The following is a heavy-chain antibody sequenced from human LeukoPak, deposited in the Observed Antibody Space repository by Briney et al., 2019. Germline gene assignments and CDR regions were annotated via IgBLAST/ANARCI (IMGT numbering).Heavy chain of an antibody. D-gene: IGHD3-22*01. CDR2: IYYSGST. CDR3: ARWGLSYYDSSGYFQNYFDY. V-gene: IGHV4-31*11. CDR1: GGSFSGYY. J-gene: IGHJ4*02. Sequence: SETLSLTCAVYGGSFSGYYWSWIRQHPGKGLEWIGYIYYSGSTYYNPSLKSRVTISVDTSKNQFSLKLSSVTAADTAVYYCARWGLSYYDSSGYFQNYFDYWGQGTLVTVSS.